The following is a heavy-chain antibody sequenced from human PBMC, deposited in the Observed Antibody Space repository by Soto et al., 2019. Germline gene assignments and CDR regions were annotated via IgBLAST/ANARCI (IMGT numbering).Heavy chain of an antibody. V-gene: IGHV1-18*01. Sequence: ASVKVSCKASGYTFTSYGISWVRQAPGQGLEWMGWISAYNGNTDYAQNLQGRVTMTTDTSTGTAYMELTRLRSDDTAVYYCARDLREPYYYDSSGIKNYGMDVWGQGTTVTVSS. CDR2: ISAYNGNT. D-gene: IGHD3-22*01. CDR1: GYTFTSYG. CDR3: ARDLREPYYYDSSGIKNYGMDV. J-gene: IGHJ6*02.